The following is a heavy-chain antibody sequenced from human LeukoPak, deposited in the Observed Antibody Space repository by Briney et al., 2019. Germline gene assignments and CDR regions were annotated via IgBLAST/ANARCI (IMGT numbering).Heavy chain of an antibody. J-gene: IGHJ6*03. Sequence: GGSLRLSCAASGFTFSSYATSWVRQAPGKGLEWVSAISGSGGGTYYADSVKGRFTISRDDSKNTLYLQMNSLRAEDTAVYYCAREARKNYYGSGSYYNSPDYYYYYMDVWGKGTTVTISS. CDR1: GFTFSSYA. V-gene: IGHV3-23*01. CDR2: ISGSGGGT. D-gene: IGHD3-10*01. CDR3: AREARKNYYGSGSYYNSPDYYYYYMDV.